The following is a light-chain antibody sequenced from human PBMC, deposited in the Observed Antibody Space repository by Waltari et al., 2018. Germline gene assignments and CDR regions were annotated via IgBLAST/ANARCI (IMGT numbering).Light chain of an antibody. CDR2: LDGDGSQ. CDR3: KTWGPGIRV. V-gene: IGLV4-69*01. J-gene: IGLJ3*02. CDR1: SGPSYYA. Sequence: QLVLTQSPSVSASLGASVKLTCTLDSGPSYYALAWHQQQSEKGPRFLMKLDGDGSQKKGEGIPERGEGAREGGERERTRARRKEEEEEEEEGKTWGPGIRVFGGGTKVTVL.